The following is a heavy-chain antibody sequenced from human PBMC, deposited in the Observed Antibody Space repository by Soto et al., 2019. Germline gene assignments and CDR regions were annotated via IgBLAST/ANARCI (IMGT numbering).Heavy chain of an antibody. CDR3: ASGIQLWLRRINNGYSG. Sequence: QVQLVQSGAEVKKPESSVKVSCKAPGGTFSTYAISWVRQAPGQGLEWMGGIIPMFGTANYAQRFQDRVTITADESTNTVSMELRSLRSEDTAVYFCASGIQLWLRRINNGYSGWGQGTLVTVSS. CDR1: GGTFSTYA. D-gene: IGHD5-18*01. CDR2: IIPMFGTA. V-gene: IGHV1-69*12. J-gene: IGHJ4*02.